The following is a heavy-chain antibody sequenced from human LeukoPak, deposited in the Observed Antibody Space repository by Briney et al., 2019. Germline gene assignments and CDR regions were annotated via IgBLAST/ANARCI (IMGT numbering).Heavy chain of an antibody. CDR3: AREDYGSGSYRYYFDY. CDR1: GFTFSSYA. Sequence: PGGSLRLSCAASGFTFSSYAMHWVRQAPGKGLEWVAVISYDGSNKYYADSVKGRFTISRDNSKNTLYLQMNSLRAEDTAVYYCAREDYGSGSYRYYFDYWGQGTLVTVSS. D-gene: IGHD3-10*01. J-gene: IGHJ4*02. V-gene: IGHV3-30-3*01. CDR2: ISYDGSNK.